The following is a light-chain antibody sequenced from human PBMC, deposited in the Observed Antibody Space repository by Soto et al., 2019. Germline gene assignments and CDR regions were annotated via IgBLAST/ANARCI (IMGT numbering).Light chain of an antibody. V-gene: IGKV3-20*01. CDR2: GAS. Sequence: VLTQSPGTRSLSPWAIGPLSCRASQSINNTYSAWYQQQPGQAPRLLIRGASSRATGIPDRFSGSGSGTAFTLTITRLEPEESAAYYCQQYDRSPPTFGQGTRLEIK. CDR1: QSINNTY. CDR3: QQYDRSPPT. J-gene: IGKJ5*01.